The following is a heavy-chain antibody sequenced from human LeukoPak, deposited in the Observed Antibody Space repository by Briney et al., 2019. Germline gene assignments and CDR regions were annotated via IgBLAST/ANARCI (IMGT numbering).Heavy chain of an antibody. CDR2: ISSSSSYI. CDR3: ARETGTAFRHFDY. Sequence: PGGSLRLSCAASGFTFSSYSMNWVRQATGKGLEWVSSISSSSSYIYYADSVKGRFTISRDNAKNSLYLQMNSLRAEDTAVYYCARETGTAFRHFDYWGQGTLVTVSS. V-gene: IGHV3-21*01. CDR1: GFTFSSYS. D-gene: IGHD1-14*01. J-gene: IGHJ4*02.